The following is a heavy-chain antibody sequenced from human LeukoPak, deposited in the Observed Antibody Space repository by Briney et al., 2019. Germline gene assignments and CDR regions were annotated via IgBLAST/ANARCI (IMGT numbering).Heavy chain of an antibody. D-gene: IGHD3-22*01. CDR1: GCTFSSYA. J-gene: IGHJ4*02. Sequence: GGSLTLSCAASGCTFSSYAMSWVRQAPGKGLEWVSAVSGSGCSTYYADSVKGRVTISRDNSKKTVYLQMDSWVADDTAHYYCAKGVSYYDNSGYNYWGQGTLVPVSS. V-gene: IGHV3-23*01. CDR2: VSGSGCST. CDR3: AKGVSYYDNSGYNY.